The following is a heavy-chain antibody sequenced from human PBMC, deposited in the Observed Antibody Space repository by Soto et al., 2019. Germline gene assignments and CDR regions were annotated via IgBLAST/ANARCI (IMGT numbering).Heavy chain of an antibody. D-gene: IGHD2-15*01. Sequence: ETLSLTYTVYGGFFSGYYCSWIRQPPGKGLEWIGEINHSGSTNYNPSLKSRVTISVDTSKNQFSLKLSSVTAADTAVYYCARGYLVSKNWFDPWGQGPLVT. CDR1: GGFFSGYY. V-gene: IGHV4-34*01. J-gene: IGHJ5*02. CDR3: ARGYLVSKNWFDP. CDR2: INHSGST.